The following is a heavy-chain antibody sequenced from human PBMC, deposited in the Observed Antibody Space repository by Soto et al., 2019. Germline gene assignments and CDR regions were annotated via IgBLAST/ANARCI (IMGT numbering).Heavy chain of an antibody. CDR1: GGSISSSNW. CDR2: IYHSGST. J-gene: IGHJ3*02. Sequence: SETLSLTCAVSGGSISSSNWWSWVRQPPGKGLGWIGEIYHSGSTNYNPSLKSRVTISVDKSKNQFPLKLSSVTAADTAVYYCARDLRVRNFSGGPHDAFDIWGQGTMVTVSS. V-gene: IGHV4-4*02. CDR3: ARDLRVRNFSGGPHDAFDI. D-gene: IGHD3-10*01.